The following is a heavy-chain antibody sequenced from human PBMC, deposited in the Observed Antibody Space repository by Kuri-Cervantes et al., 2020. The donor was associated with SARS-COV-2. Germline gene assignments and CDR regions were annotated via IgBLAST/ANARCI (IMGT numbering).Heavy chain of an antibody. J-gene: IGHJ4*02. CDR1: VFTFSSYG. V-gene: IGHV3-30*02. CDR3: AREGDY. CDR2: IRYDGSNK. Sequence: GESLKISCAASVFTFSSYGIHWVRQAPGKGLELVAFIRYDGSNKYYADSVKGRFTISRDNAKKSLYLQMNSLRAEGTALYYCAREGDYWGQGTLVTVSS.